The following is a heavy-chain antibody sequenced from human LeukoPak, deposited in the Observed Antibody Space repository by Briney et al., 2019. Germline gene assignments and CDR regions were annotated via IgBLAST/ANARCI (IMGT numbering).Heavy chain of an antibody. D-gene: IGHD6-13*01. CDR1: GDSINSYY. V-gene: IGHV4-59*01. Sequence: SETLSLTCSVSGDSINSYYWSWIRQPPGKGLEWIGYIYHSGSTNYKPSLKSRVTISVDTSKNQFSLRLTSVTAADTAVYYCARALRQQLVTGWFDPWGQGTLVTVSS. CDR3: ARALRQQLVTGWFDP. CDR2: IYHSGST. J-gene: IGHJ5*02.